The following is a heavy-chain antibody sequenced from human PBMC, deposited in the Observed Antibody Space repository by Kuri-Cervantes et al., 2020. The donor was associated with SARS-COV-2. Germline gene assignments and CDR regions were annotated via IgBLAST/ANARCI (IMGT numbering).Heavy chain of an antibody. J-gene: IGHJ5*02. CDR1: GGTFSSYA. V-gene: IGHV1-69*13. CDR2: IIPIFGTA. CDR3: ASGEITMVRGVIGAGWFDP. Sequence: SVKVSCKASGGTFSSYAISWVRQAPGQGLEWMGGIIPIFGTANYAQKFQGRVTITADESTSTAYMELSSLRSEDTAVYYCASGEITMVRGVIGAGWFDPWGQGTLVTVSS. D-gene: IGHD3-10*01.